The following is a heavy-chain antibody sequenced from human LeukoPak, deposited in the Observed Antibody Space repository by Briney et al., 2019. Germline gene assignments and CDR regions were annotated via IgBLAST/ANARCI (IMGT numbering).Heavy chain of an antibody. V-gene: IGHV3-33*01. CDR3: ATNAYGDSFNFDY. CDR1: GFTFSSYG. CDR2: IWYDGSNK. Sequence: GSLRLSCAASGFTFSSYGMHWVRQAPGKGLEWVAVIWYDGSNKYYADSVKGRFTISRDNSKNTLYLQMNSLRAEDTAVYYCATNAYGDSFNFDYWGQGTLVTVSS. D-gene: IGHD4-17*01. J-gene: IGHJ4*02.